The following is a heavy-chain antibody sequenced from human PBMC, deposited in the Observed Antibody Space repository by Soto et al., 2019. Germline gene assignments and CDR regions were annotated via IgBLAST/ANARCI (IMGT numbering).Heavy chain of an antibody. V-gene: IGHV4-31*03. Sequence: QVQLQESGPGLVKPSQTLSLTCTVSGGSISSGGYYWSWIRQHPGKGLEWIGYIYYSGSTYYNPSFKSRVTISVDTSKNQFSLKLSSVTAADTAVYYCAGYCSGGSCYTAQSDYWGQGTLVTVSS. CDR1: GGSISSGGYY. J-gene: IGHJ4*02. CDR2: IYYSGST. CDR3: AGYCSGGSCYTAQSDY. D-gene: IGHD2-15*01.